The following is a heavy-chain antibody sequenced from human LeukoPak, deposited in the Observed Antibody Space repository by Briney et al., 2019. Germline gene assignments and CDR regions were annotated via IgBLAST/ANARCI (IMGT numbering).Heavy chain of an antibody. CDR3: ARDGREVWLGELLPLDY. CDR2: IYHSGST. V-gene: IGHV4-38-2*02. D-gene: IGHD3-10*01. CDR1: GYSISSGYY. J-gene: IGHJ4*02. Sequence: SETLSLTCTVSGYSISSGYYWGWIRPPPGKGLEGIGNIYHSGSTYYNPSLKSRVTISVDTSKNQFSLKLSSVTAADTAVYYCARDGREVWLGELLPLDYWGQGTLVTVSS.